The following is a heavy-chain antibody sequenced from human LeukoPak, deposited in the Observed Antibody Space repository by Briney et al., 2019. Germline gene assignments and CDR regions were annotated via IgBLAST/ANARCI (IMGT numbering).Heavy chain of an antibody. V-gene: IGHV3-21*01. Sequence: GGSLRLSCAASGFSFISYSMNWVRQAPGKGLESVSSISSSSDYIYHADSVKGRFTISRDNPKKSLYLQMNSLRAEDTAVYYCARDRWIAVAGDYYYYMDVWGKGTTVTVSS. CDR3: ARDRWIAVAGDYYYYMDV. D-gene: IGHD6-19*01. CDR1: GFSFISYS. CDR2: ISSSSDYI. J-gene: IGHJ6*03.